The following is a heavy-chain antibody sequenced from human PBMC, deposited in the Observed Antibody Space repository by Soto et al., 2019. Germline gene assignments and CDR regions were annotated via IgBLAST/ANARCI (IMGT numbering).Heavy chain of an antibody. D-gene: IGHD6-19*01. CDR3: ARVKGSAWPPDYFDD. Sequence: GGSLRLSCAASGFTFSSYGMHWVRQAPGKGLEWVAVIMYDGSNKYYADSVKGRFTISRDNSKNTLYLQMNSLRAEDTAVFYCARVKGSAWPPDYFDDWGQGTLVTVSS. J-gene: IGHJ4*02. CDR1: GFTFSSYG. CDR2: IMYDGSNK. V-gene: IGHV3-30*19.